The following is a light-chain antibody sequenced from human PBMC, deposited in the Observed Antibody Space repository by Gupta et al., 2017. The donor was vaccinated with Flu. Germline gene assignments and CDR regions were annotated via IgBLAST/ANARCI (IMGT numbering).Light chain of an antibody. J-gene: IGLJ1*01. CDR1: RSDVGRSNY. CDR3: SSDTSSNTFYV. CDR2: DVS. V-gene: IGLV2-14*01. Sequence: SALTQPASVSGSPVQSLPISCTGTRSDVGRSNYVSWYQQHPGKAPKLMIYDVSTRASGVSSRFSGSKSGNTASLTSAGLEAEDETDYYCSSDTSSNTFYVFGTGTKVTVL.